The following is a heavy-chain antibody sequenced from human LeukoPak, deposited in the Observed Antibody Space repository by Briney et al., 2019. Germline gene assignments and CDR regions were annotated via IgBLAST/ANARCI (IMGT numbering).Heavy chain of an antibody. CDR2: INPSGGST. CDR1: GYTFSSYY. Sequence: ASVKVSCKASGYTFSSYYMHWVRQAPGQGLEWMGIINPSGGSTSYAQKFQGRVTMTEDTSTDTAYMELSSLRSEDTAVYYCATLWFGELWEFDYWGQGTLVTVSS. CDR3: ATLWFGELWEFDY. V-gene: IGHV1-46*01. J-gene: IGHJ4*02. D-gene: IGHD3-10*01.